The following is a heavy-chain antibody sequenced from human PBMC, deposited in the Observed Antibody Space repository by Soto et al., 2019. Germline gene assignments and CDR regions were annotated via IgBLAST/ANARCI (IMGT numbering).Heavy chain of an antibody. CDR1: GYTFTSYA. D-gene: IGHD6-19*01. CDR3: ARGTGWYPPFDY. CDR2: INAGNGNT. J-gene: IGHJ4*02. Sequence: QVQLVQSGAEEKKPGASVKVSCKASGYTFTSYAMHRVRQAPGQRLEWMGWINAGNGNTKYSQTFQGRVTITRGASASTAYMELTSLGSEDTAVYYCARGTGWYPPFDYWGKGTLVTVSS. V-gene: IGHV1-3*05.